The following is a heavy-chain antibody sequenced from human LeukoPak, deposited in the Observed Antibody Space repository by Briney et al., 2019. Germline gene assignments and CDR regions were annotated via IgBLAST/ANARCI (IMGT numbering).Heavy chain of an antibody. CDR2: IYYSGNS. Sequence: PSETLSLTCTVSGGSITSYYWNWVRQPPGKGLEWIGYIYYSGNSNYNPSLKSRVTISVDTSKNHFSLKLSSVTAADTAVYYCAGWNTDSWSSYYYGMDVWGQGTTVTVSS. CDR1: GGSITSYY. D-gene: IGHD3-3*01. J-gene: IGHJ6*02. CDR3: AGWNTDSWSSYYYGMDV. V-gene: IGHV4-59*01.